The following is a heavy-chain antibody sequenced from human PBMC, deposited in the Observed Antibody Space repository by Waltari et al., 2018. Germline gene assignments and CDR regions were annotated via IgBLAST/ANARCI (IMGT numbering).Heavy chain of an antibody. CDR3: ARGREGAHKGAASY. J-gene: IGHJ4*02. D-gene: IGHD1-26*01. CDR2: INHSGST. CDR1: GGSFSGYY. Sequence: QVQLQQWGAGLLKPSETLSLTCAVYGGSFSGYYWSWIRQPPGKGLEWIGEINHSGSTNYNPSLKSRVTISVDTSKNQFSLKLSSVTAADTAVYYCARGREGAHKGAASYWGQGTLVTVSS. V-gene: IGHV4-34*01.